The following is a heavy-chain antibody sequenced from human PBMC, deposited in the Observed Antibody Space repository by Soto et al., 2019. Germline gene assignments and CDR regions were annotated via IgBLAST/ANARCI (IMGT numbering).Heavy chain of an antibody. CDR1: GFSFSSHA. D-gene: IGHD1-26*01. J-gene: IGHJ4*02. Sequence: EVQLLESGGGLVQPGGSLRLSCVTSGFSFSSHAMTWVRQAPGKGLEWVSTISTNAAGTYYADSVKGRFTISRDNPKNTLYLQMSSLRAEDTALYYCARAMGGTSQFDYWGQGTLATVSS. CDR2: ISTNAAGT. CDR3: ARAMGGTSQFDY. V-gene: IGHV3-23*01.